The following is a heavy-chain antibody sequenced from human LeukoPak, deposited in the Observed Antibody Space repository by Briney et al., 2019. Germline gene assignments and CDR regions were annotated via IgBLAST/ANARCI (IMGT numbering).Heavy chain of an antibody. Sequence: PGGSLRLSCAASGFTVSSNEMSWVRQAPGKGLEWVSSISSSGNYIYYADSLKGRFTISRDNARNSLYLQMNSLRAEDTAVYYCARGYYGHDAFDIWGQGTMVTVSS. CDR1: GFTVSSNE. J-gene: IGHJ3*02. CDR3: ARGYYGHDAFDI. V-gene: IGHV3-21*01. CDR2: ISSSGNYI. D-gene: IGHD3-10*01.